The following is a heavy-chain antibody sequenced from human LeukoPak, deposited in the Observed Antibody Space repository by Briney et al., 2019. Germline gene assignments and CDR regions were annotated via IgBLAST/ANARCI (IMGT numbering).Heavy chain of an antibody. CDR3: ARDNLVVPAAIRLDY. D-gene: IGHD2-2*01. V-gene: IGHV1-18*01. CDR2: ISAYNGNT. J-gene: IGHJ4*02. CDR1: GYTFTSYG. Sequence: GSVTVSCTASGYTFTSYGISWVRQAPGQGLEWMGWISAYNGNTNYTQKLQGRVTMTTDTSTSTAYMELRSLRSDDTAVYYCARDNLVVPAAIRLDYWGQGTLVTVSS.